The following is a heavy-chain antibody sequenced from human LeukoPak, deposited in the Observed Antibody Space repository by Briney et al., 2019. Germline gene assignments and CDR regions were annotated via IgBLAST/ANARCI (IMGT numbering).Heavy chain of an antibody. CDR3: AKDHDFWIFDY. Sequence: TGGSLRLSCAASGFTFSSNAMSWVRQAPGKGLEWVLAISGSGGSTYYADSVKGRFTISRDNSKNTLYLQMNSLRAGDTAVYYCAKDHDFWIFDYWGQRTLVTVSS. CDR1: GFTFSSNA. D-gene: IGHD3-3*01. V-gene: IGHV3-23*01. CDR2: ISGSGGST. J-gene: IGHJ4*02.